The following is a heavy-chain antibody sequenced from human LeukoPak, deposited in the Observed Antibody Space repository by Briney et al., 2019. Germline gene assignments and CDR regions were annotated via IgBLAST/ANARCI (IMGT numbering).Heavy chain of an antibody. Sequence: SGTLSLTCAVSGGSIISNYWSWIRQSPGTGLEWVGRIYDGGITDYIPSLKSRVTMSLDTSRKQFSLRLTSVTGADTAVYYCARLKFYDSTVHFAGYYMAGWGKGSSVSVFS. CDR3: ARLKFYDSTVHFAGYYMAG. CDR1: GGSIISNY. CDR2: IYDGGIT. D-gene: IGHD3-22*01. J-gene: IGHJ6*03. V-gene: IGHV4-4*07.